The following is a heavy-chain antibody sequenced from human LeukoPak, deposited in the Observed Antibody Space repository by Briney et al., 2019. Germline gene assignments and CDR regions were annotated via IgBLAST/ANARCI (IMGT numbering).Heavy chain of an antibody. CDR3: ATDGTGTTFGY. CDR1: GYSFTSYW. J-gene: IGHJ4*02. CDR2: IYPGDSDT. D-gene: IGHD1-14*01. Sequence: GESLKISCKGSGYSFTSYWIGWVRQMPGKGLEWMGIIYPGDSDTRYSPSFQGQVTISADKSISTAYLQWSSLRSEDTAVYYCATDGTGTTFGYWGQGTLVTVSS. V-gene: IGHV5-51*01.